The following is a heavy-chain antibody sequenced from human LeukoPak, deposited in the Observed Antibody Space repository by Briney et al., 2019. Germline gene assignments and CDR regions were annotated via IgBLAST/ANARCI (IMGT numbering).Heavy chain of an antibody. D-gene: IGHD3-10*01. CDR2: IYSGGST. Sequence: GGSLRLSCAASGFTVSSNYMSWVRQAPGKGLEWVSVIYSGGSTYYADSVKGRFTISRDNSKNTLYLQMNSLRAEDTAVYYCARTVRGVLLAKYYFDYWGQGTLVTVSS. CDR1: GFTVSSNY. CDR3: ARTVRGVLLAKYYFDY. J-gene: IGHJ4*02. V-gene: IGHV3-66*01.